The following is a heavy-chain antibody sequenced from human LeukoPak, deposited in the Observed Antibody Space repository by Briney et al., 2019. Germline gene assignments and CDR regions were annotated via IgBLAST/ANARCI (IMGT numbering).Heavy chain of an antibody. D-gene: IGHD2-15*01. J-gene: IGHJ4*02. Sequence: PGGSLRLSCAASGFTFSSYGMHWVRQAPGKGLEWVAVISYDGSNKYYADSVKGRFTISRDTSKNTLYLQMNSLRAEDTAVYYCAKPYFEEDTVPSLDYWGQGTLVTVSS. CDR3: AKPYFEEDTVPSLDY. CDR1: GFTFSSYG. V-gene: IGHV3-30*18. CDR2: ISYDGSNK.